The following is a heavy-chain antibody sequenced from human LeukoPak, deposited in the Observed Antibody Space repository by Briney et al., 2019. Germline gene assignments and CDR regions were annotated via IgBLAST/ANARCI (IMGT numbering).Heavy chain of an antibody. Sequence: ASVKVSCKASGGTFSSYAISWVRQAPGQGLEWMGWINPNSGGTNYAQKFQGRVTMTRDTSISIAYMELSRLRADDTAVYYCARGRDVVVVPAAKVGYYYGMDVWGQGTTVTVSS. CDR2: INPNSGGT. J-gene: IGHJ6*02. D-gene: IGHD2-2*01. V-gene: IGHV1-2*02. CDR3: ARGRDVVVVPAAKVGYYYGMDV. CDR1: GGTFSSYA.